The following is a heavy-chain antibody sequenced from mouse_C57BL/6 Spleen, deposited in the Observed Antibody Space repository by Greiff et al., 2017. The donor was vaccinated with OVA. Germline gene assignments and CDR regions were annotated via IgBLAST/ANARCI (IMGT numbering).Heavy chain of an antibody. CDR2: INPNNGGT. D-gene: IGHD1-1*01. V-gene: IGHV1-22*01. J-gene: IGHJ3*01. Sequence: EVQLQQSGPELVKPGASVKMSCKASGYTFTDYNMHWVKQSHGKSLEWIGYINPNNGGTSYNQKFKGKATLTVNKSSSTAYMELRSLTSEDSAVYYCARVDYYGSSQFAYWGQGTLVTVSA. CDR1: GYTFTDYN. CDR3: ARVDYYGSSQFAY.